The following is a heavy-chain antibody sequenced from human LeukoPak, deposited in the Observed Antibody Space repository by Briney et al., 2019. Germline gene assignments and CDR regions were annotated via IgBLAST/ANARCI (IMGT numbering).Heavy chain of an antibody. D-gene: IGHD3-22*01. CDR2: IYTSGST. Sequence: SETLSLTCTVSGGSISSGSYYWSWIRQPAGKGLEWIGRIYTSGSTSYNPSLKSRVTISVDTSKNQFSLKLSSVTAADTAVYYCVRSSYYYDSSGYYYYYYYYMDVWGKGTTVTVSS. CDR1: GGSISSGSYY. V-gene: IGHV4-61*02. J-gene: IGHJ6*03. CDR3: VRSSYYYDSSGYYYYYYYYMDV.